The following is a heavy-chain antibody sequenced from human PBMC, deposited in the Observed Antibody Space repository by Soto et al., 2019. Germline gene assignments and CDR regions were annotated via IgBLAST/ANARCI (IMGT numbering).Heavy chain of an antibody. V-gene: IGHV3-23*01. CDR3: AKDSPHIVVVPAAMLRY. CDR2: ISGSGGST. D-gene: IGHD2-2*01. J-gene: IGHJ4*02. CDR1: GFTFSSYA. Sequence: GGSLRLSCAASGFTFSSYAMSWVRQAPGKGLEWVSAISGSGGSTYYTDSVKGRFTISRDNSKNTLYLQMNSLRAEDTAVYYCAKDSPHIVVVPAAMLRYWGQGTLVTVSS.